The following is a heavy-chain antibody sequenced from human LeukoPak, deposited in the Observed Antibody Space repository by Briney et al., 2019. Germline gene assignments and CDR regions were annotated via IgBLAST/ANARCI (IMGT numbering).Heavy chain of an antibody. D-gene: IGHD2-21*02. CDR1: GYTFISYG. CDR2: ISVHNGNT. V-gene: IGHV1-18*01. Sequence: ASVKVSCKTSGYTFISYGITWVRQAPGQGLEWMGWISVHNGNTNYAQKLQGRVTMTTDTSTSTAYMEVRSLRSDDTAVYYCARGGGDPRDFHYGMDVWGQGTTVTVSS. CDR3: ARGGGDPRDFHYGMDV. J-gene: IGHJ6*02.